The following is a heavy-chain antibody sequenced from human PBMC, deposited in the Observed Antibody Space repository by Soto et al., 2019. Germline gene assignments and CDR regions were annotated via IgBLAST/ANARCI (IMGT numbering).Heavy chain of an antibody. CDR3: ARARERINYYAFDI. J-gene: IGHJ3*02. V-gene: IGHV3-21*01. CDR2: ISSSSSYI. Sequence: GGSLRLSCAASGFTFSSYSMNWVRQAPGKGLEWVSSISSSSSYIYYADSVKGRFTISRDNAKNSLYLQMNSLRAEDTAVYYCARARERINYYAFDIWGQGTMVTVSS. CDR1: GFTFSSYS. D-gene: IGHD1-20*01.